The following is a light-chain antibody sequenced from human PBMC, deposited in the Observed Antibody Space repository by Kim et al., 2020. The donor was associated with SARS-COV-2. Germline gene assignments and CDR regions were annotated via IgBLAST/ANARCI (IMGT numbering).Light chain of an antibody. J-gene: IGKJ1*01. CDR1: QGMSNN. Sequence: DIQMTQSPSSLSASVGDRVTITCRASQGMSNNLAWYQQKPGEVPKLLIYAASTLQSGVPSRFSGSGSGTDFTLTISSLQPEDVATYYCQKYNSASWTFGQGTKVGIK. V-gene: IGKV1-27*01. CDR3: QKYNSASWT. CDR2: AAS.